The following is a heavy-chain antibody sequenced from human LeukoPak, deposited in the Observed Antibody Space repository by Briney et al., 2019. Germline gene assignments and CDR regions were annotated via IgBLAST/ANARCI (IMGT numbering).Heavy chain of an antibody. CDR3: ARGGYDSGSYYKGPLYYFDY. D-gene: IGHD3-10*01. V-gene: IGHV3-11*01. Sequence: GGSLRLSCAASGFTFSDSYMSWIRQAPGKGLEWVSYISSSGSTIYYADSVKGRFTISRDNSKNTLYLQMNSLRAEDTAVYYCARGGYDSGSYYKGPLYYFDYWGQGTLVTVSS. CDR2: ISSSGSTI. J-gene: IGHJ4*02. CDR1: GFTFSDSY.